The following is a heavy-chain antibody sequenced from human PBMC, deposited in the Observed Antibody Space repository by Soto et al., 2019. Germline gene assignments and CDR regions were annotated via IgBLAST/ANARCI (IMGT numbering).Heavy chain of an antibody. CDR2: IYSGGIT. CDR3: ARGTCSSTSCFFDY. J-gene: IGHJ4*02. Sequence: GGSLRLSCAASGFTVISNYMSWVLQTPGKGLEWVSLIYSGGITYYADSVKGRFTISRDNSKNTLYLQMNGLRAEDTAVYYCARGTCSSTSCFFDYWGQGTLVTVSS. D-gene: IGHD2-2*01. V-gene: IGHV3-66*01. CDR1: GFTVISNY.